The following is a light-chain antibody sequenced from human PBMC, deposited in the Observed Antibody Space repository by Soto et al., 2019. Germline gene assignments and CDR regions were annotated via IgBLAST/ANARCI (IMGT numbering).Light chain of an antibody. CDR2: GAS. J-gene: IGKJ5*01. Sequence: EIVMTQSPATLSVSPGERATLSCRASQSVDSKLAWYQQKPGQGPRLLVSGASSRATGVPARFSGSGSGTEFTLTICSLQSEVFAVCYCQESDNWPPVFGQGTRLEIK. CDR1: QSVDSK. CDR3: QESDNWPPV. V-gene: IGKV3-15*01.